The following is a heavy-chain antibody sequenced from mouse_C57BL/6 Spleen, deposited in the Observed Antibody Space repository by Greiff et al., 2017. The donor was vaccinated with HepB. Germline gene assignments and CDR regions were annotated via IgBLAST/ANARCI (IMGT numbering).Heavy chain of an antibody. J-gene: IGHJ4*01. Sequence: EVKLQESGPELVKPGASVKISCKASGYSFTDYNMNWVKQSNGKSLEWIGVINPNYGTTSYNQKFKGKATLTVDQSSSTAYMQLNSLTSEDSAVYYCARSYSNYPYYAMDYWGQGTSVTVSS. V-gene: IGHV1-39*01. CDR2: INPNYGTT. D-gene: IGHD2-5*01. CDR1: GYSFTDYN. CDR3: ARSYSNYPYYAMDY.